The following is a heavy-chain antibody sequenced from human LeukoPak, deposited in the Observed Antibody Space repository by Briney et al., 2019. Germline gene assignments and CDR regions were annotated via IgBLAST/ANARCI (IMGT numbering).Heavy chain of an antibody. J-gene: IGHJ6*02. Sequence: SETLSLTCTVSGGSISSYYWSWIRQPAGKGLEWIGRIYTSGSTNYNPSLKSRVTMSVDTSKNQFSLKLSSVTAADTAVYYCARASGITMVRGERYYYYGMDVWGQGITVTVSS. CDR1: GGSISSYY. V-gene: IGHV4-4*07. CDR2: IYTSGST. D-gene: IGHD3-10*01. CDR3: ARASGITMVRGERYYYYGMDV.